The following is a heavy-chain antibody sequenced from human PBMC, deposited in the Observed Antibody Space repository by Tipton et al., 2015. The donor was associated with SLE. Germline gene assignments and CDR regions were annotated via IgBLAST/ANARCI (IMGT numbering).Heavy chain of an antibody. D-gene: IGHD5-18*01. Sequence: TLSLTCSVSGGSISGTSYYWGWIRQSPGKGLEWIGCIYTSGTTNYNPSLKSRVTISLDTSKNQFSLRLTSVTAADTAVYYCARSRWDKAFDYWGQGALVTVSS. V-gene: IGHV4-39*07. CDR1: GGSISGTSYY. J-gene: IGHJ4*02. CDR3: ARSRWDKAFDY. CDR2: IYTSGTT.